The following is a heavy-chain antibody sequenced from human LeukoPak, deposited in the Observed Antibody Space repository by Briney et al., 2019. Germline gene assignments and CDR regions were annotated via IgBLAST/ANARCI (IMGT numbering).Heavy chain of an antibody. CDR3: ARAGLGYCSSTSCLRYYYYYMDV. V-gene: IGHV3-20*04. Sequence: SGGSLRLSCAASGFTFDDYGMSWVRQAPGKGLEWVSGINWNGGSTGYADSVKGRFTSSRDNAKNSLYLQMNSLRAEDTALYYCARAGLGYCSSTSCLRYYYYYMDVWGKGTTVTVSS. D-gene: IGHD2-2*01. CDR1: GFTFDDYG. J-gene: IGHJ6*03. CDR2: INWNGGST.